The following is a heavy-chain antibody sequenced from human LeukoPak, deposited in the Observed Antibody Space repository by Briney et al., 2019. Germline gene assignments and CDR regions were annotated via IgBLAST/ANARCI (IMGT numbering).Heavy chain of an antibody. CDR1: GASISSYY. D-gene: IGHD2-21*02. CDR2: IYYSGST. CDR3: AGQNCGGDCWVRY. V-gene: IGHV4-59*01. Sequence: TSETLSLTCTVSGASISSYYWSWIRQPPGKGLEWIGYIYYSGSTNYNPSLKSRVTILVDTSKNQFSLKLSSVTAADTAVYYCAGQNCGGDCWVRYWGQGTLVTVSS. J-gene: IGHJ4*02.